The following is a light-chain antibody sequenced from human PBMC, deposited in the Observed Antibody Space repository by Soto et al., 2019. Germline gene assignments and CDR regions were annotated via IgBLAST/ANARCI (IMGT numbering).Light chain of an antibody. CDR3: QHGYSTPLT. Sequence: DIQMTQSPSSLSASVGDRVTITCRASQGIRNYLNWYQQKPGKAPNLLIYAASTLQSGVPSRFSGSGSGTDFTLTISSLQPEDFATYFCQHGYSTPLTFGGGTKVDIK. CDR1: QGIRNY. J-gene: IGKJ4*01. CDR2: AAS. V-gene: IGKV1-39*01.